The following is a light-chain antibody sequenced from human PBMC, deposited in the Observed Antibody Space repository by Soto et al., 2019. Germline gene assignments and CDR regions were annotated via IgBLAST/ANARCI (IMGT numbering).Light chain of an antibody. CDR1: QSIRKF. CDR3: QQCHSDQDT. J-gene: IGKJ2*01. Sequence: DIQMTQSPSSLSASVGDRVTITCRASQSIRKFLNWYQQKPGKAPKLLIYGASSLQSGVPSRFSGSGSVSDFALTISNLQPEDFAAYYCQQCHSDQDTFRQGTKLDIK. CDR2: GAS. V-gene: IGKV1-39*01.